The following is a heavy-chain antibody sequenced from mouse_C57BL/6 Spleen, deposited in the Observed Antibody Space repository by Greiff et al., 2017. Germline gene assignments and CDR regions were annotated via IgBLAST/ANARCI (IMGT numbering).Heavy chain of an antibody. V-gene: IGHV3-6*01. Sequence: VQLKESGPGLVKPSQSLSLTCSVTGYSITSGYYWNWIRQFPGNKLEWMGYISYDGSNNYNPSLKNRISITRDTSKNQLFLKLNSVTTEDTATYYCARGDYGDYWGQGTTLTVSS. J-gene: IGHJ2*01. CDR2: ISYDGSN. CDR3: ARGDYGDY. D-gene: IGHD2-4*01. CDR1: GYSITSGYY.